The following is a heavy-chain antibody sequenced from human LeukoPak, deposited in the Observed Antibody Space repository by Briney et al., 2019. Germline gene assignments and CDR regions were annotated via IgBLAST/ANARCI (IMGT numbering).Heavy chain of an antibody. J-gene: IGHJ4*02. CDR2: IYSGGST. V-gene: IGHV3-66*01. CDR1: GFTVNNNY. CDR3: AKASNGGSYYGVIIDY. D-gene: IGHD1-26*01. Sequence: GGSLRLSCAASGFTVNNNYMSWVRQAPGKGLEWVSVIYSGGSTFYPDSVKGRLTISRDNSKNTLFLQMNSLRAEDTAVYYCAKASNGGSYYGVIIDYWGQGTLVTVSS.